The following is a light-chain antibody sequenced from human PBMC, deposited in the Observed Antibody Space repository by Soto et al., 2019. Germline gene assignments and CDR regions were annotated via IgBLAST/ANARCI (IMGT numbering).Light chain of an antibody. CDR1: QNINRY. Sequence: QCRFSLAFCSLVRATHSIRASQNINRYLAWYHQKPGQPPRLLIYDASTRATGIPARFTGSGSGTDFTLTISSPAPPHFAAYHCHHRTNWPITLGQGTRLEIK. V-gene: IGKV3-11*01. J-gene: IGKJ5*01. CDR3: HHRTNWPIT. CDR2: DAS.